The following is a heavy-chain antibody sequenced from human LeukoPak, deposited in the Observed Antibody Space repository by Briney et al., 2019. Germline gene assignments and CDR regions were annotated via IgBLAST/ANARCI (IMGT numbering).Heavy chain of an antibody. CDR3: ARGAPLRYFDWLTRRLRYYFDY. CDR1: GYTFTSYD. V-gene: IGHV1-8*01. J-gene: IGHJ4*02. CDR2: MNPNSGNT. D-gene: IGHD3-9*01. Sequence: GASVKVSCKASGYTFTSYDINWVRQATGQGLEWVGWMNPNSGNTDYAQKFQGRVTMTSNTSISTAYMELSSLRSEDTAVYYCARGAPLRYFDWLTRRLRYYFDYWGQGTLVTVSS.